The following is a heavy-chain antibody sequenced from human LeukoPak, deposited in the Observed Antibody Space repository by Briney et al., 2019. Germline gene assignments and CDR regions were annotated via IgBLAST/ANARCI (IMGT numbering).Heavy chain of an antibody. CDR1: GFTFCNYW. CDR2: INRDGSIT. D-gene: IGHD3-10*01. J-gene: IGHJ4*02. V-gene: IGHV3-74*01. Sequence: PGGSLRLSCAASGFTFCNYWLHWVRHAPGKGLVWVSRINRDGSITKYADSVKGRFTVSRDNAKNTLDLQMNSLRAEDTAVYYCARDKKSGESSEIDYCGQGTLVTVSS. CDR3: ARDKKSGESSEIDY.